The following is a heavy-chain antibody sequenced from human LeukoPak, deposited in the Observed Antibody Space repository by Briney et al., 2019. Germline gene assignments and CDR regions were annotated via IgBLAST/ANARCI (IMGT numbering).Heavy chain of an antibody. CDR1: GYTFTSYG. Sequence: ASVKVSCKASGYTFTSYGISWVRRAPGQGLEWMGWISAYNGNTNYAQKLQGRVTMTTDTSTSTAYMELRSLRSDDTAVYYCARGLYYYDSSGYSVYFDYWGQGTLVTVSS. CDR3: ARGLYYYDSSGYSVYFDY. J-gene: IGHJ4*02. CDR2: ISAYNGNT. V-gene: IGHV1-18*01. D-gene: IGHD3-22*01.